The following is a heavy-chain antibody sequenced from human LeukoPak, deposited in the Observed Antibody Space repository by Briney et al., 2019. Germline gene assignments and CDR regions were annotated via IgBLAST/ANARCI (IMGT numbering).Heavy chain of an antibody. CDR1: GASFSGYY. CDR3: ARPMVRGAPHKYWHFDL. D-gene: IGHD3-10*01. J-gene: IGHJ2*01. Sequence: SETLSLTCAVYGASFSGYYWSRIRQPPGRGLEWIGDIHQSGDTNYNPSLKSRVTISIDTSKNQFSLKLSSVTAADTAVYYCARPMVRGAPHKYWHFDLWGRGTLVTVSS. V-gene: IGHV4-34*01. CDR2: IHQSGDT.